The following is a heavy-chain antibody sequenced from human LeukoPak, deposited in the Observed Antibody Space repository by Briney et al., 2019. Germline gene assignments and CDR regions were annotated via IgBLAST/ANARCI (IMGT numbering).Heavy chain of an antibody. D-gene: IGHD3-9*01. CDR1: GFTVSSNH. V-gene: IGHV3-53*01. Sequence: QPGGSLRLSCAASGFTVSSNHMSWVRQAPGKGLEWVSVIYSGGSTYYADSVKGRFTISRDNSKNTLYSQMNSLRAEDTAVYYCARVIVTGYYDAFDIWGQGTMVTVSS. CDR3: ARVIVTGYYDAFDI. J-gene: IGHJ3*02. CDR2: IYSGGST.